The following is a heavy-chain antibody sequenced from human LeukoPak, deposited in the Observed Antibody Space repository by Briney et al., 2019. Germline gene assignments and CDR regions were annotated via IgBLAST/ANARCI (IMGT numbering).Heavy chain of an antibody. J-gene: IGHJ4*02. Sequence: GGSLRLSCAASGFTVSNNYMTWVRQAPGKGLEWVSLIYSDGSTYYSDSVKGRFTISRDGSKNTLYLQMNSLRAEDTAVYYCARAKSGSYLDYWGQGTLVTVSS. V-gene: IGHV3-53*01. D-gene: IGHD1-26*01. CDR2: IYSDGST. CDR1: GFTVSNNY. CDR3: ARAKSGSYLDY.